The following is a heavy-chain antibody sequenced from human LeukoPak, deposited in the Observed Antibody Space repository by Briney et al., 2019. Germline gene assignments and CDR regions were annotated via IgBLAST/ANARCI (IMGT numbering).Heavy chain of an antibody. CDR2: ISGSGGST. V-gene: IGHV3-23*01. CDR1: GFTLSSYA. CDR3: AKDPVVVAATDY. D-gene: IGHD2-15*01. Sequence: PGGSLRLSCAASGFTLSSYAMSWARQAPGKGLEWVSAISGSGGSTYYTDSVKGRFTISRDNSKNTLYLQMNSLRAEDTAVYYCAKDPVVVAATDYWGQGTLVTVSS. J-gene: IGHJ4*02.